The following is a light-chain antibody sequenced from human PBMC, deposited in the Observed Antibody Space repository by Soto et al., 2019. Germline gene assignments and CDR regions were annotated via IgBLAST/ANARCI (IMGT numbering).Light chain of an antibody. V-gene: IGLV2-14*01. J-gene: IGLJ3*02. CDR3: SSFTTSNTWV. CDR1: SSDVGAYNY. CDR2: EVS. Sequence: QSVLTQPASVSGSPGQSITISCTGTSSDVGAYNYVSWYQQHPGKAPKLMIYEVSNRPSGVSIRFSGSKSGNAASLTISGLQAEDEADYYCSSFTTSNTWVFGGGTKLTVL.